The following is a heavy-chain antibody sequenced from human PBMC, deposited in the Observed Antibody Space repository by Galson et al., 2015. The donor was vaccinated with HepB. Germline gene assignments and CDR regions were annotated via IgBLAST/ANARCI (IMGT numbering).Heavy chain of an antibody. CDR1: GYTFTSYG. D-gene: IGHD1-26*01. Sequence: SVKVSCKASGYTFTSYGISWVRQAPGQGLEWMGWISAYNGNTNYAQKLQGRVTMTTDTSTSTAYMELRSLRSDDTAVYYCARDRGIVGAIMGTVDYWGQGTLVTVSS. V-gene: IGHV1-18*01. CDR3: ARDRGIVGAIMGTVDY. CDR2: ISAYNGNT. J-gene: IGHJ4*02.